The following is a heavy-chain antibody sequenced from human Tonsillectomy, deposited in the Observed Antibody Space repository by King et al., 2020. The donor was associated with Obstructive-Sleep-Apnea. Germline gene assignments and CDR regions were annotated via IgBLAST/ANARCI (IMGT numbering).Heavy chain of an antibody. CDR1: GFTFSSYA. CDR2: ISYDGSNK. V-gene: IGHV3-30*04. J-gene: IGHJ3*02. CDR3: ARGEGGSPLGYAFDI. D-gene: IGHD1-26*01. Sequence: VQLVESGGGVVQPGRSLRLSCAASGFTFSSYAMHWVRQAPGKGLEWVAVISYDGSNKYYADSVKGRFTISRDNSKNTLYLQMNSLRAEDTALYYCARGEGGSPLGYAFDIWGQGTMVTVSS.